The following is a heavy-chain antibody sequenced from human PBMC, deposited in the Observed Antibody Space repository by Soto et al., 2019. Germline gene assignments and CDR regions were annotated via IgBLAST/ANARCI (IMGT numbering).Heavy chain of an antibody. CDR1: GFTFGDYA. CDR2: FKWNSGDV. Sequence: GGSLRLYCAASGFTFGDYAMHWVRQVPGKGLEWVSGFKWNSGDVGYADSVKGRFTISRDNARNSLYLQMNSLRPEDTAVYYCAKDRSSGSPYYGMDFWGQGTMVTVSS. V-gene: IGHV3-9*01. CDR3: AKDRSSGSPYYGMDF. D-gene: IGHD3-10*01. J-gene: IGHJ6*02.